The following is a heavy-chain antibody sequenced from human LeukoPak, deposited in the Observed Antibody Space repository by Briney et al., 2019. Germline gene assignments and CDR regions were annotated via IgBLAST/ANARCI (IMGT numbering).Heavy chain of an antibody. CDR2: LYSGSDT. J-gene: IGHJ2*01. Sequence: GGSLRLSCAASGFTVSTNYMNWVRQAPGKGLEWVSILYSGSDTYYSDSVKGRFTISRDESRNTLFLHMSSLKVEDTAIYFCARVGDHFHWFLDLWGRGTLVGVSS. V-gene: IGHV3-53*01. CDR3: ARVGDHFHWFLDL. D-gene: IGHD2-21*01. CDR1: GFTVSTNY.